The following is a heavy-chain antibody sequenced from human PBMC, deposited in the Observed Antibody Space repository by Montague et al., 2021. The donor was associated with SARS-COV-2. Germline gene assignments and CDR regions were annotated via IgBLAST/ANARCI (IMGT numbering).Heavy chain of an antibody. CDR3: ARFTSTGSGSYYIFDY. D-gene: IGHD1-26*01. J-gene: IGHJ4*02. Sequence: SETLSLTCTVSGGGSISSSHWWSWVCQPPGKGLEWIGEIYHDGSTNYNPSLKSRLTISVDKSKNQFSLKLSSVTAADTAVYYCARFTSTGSGSYYIFDYWGQGTPVTVSS. CDR2: IYHDGST. V-gene: IGHV4-4*02. CDR1: GGGSISSSHW.